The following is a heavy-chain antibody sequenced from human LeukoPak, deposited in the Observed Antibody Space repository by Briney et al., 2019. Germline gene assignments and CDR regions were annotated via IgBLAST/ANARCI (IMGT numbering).Heavy chain of an antibody. V-gene: IGHV5-51*01. CDR1: GYSFTSFW. D-gene: IGHD1-26*01. CDR3: ARQRGYSGSYSDY. CDR2: IDPSDSDT. J-gene: IGHJ4*02. Sequence: GESLKISCKGSGYSFTSFWIGWVRQMPGKGLEWMGNIDPSDSDTRHSPSFQGQVTISVDKSISTAYLQWSSLKASDTAMYYCARQRGYSGSYSDYWGQGTLVTVSS.